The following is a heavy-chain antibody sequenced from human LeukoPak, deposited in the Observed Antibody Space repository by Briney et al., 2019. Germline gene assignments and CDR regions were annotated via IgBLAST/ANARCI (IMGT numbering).Heavy chain of an antibody. CDR2: IIPIFGTA. J-gene: IGHJ6*04. V-gene: IGHV1-69*13. CDR1: GGTFSSYA. D-gene: IGHD3-10*01. Sequence: SVKVSCKASGGTFSSYAISWVRQAPGQGLEWMGGIIPIFGTANYAQKFQGRVTITADESTSTAYMELSSLRSEDTAVYYCARGVSSVTMVRGVIIKGKNYYYYYGMDVWGKGTTVAVSS. CDR3: ARGVSSVTMVRGVIIKGKNYYYYYGMDV.